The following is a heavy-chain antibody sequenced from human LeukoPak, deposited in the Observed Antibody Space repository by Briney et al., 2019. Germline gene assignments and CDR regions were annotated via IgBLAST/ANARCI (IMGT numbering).Heavy chain of an antibody. CDR3: ARSGKSGYSSGWYRGRIDY. D-gene: IGHD6-19*01. J-gene: IGHJ4*02. Sequence: SETLSLTCAVYGGSFSGYYWSWIRQPPGKGLEWIGEINHSGSTNYNSSLKSRVTISVDTSKNQFSLKLSSVTAADTAVYYCARSGKSGYSSGWYRGRIDYWGQGTLVTVSS. V-gene: IGHV4-34*01. CDR1: GGSFSGYY. CDR2: INHSGST.